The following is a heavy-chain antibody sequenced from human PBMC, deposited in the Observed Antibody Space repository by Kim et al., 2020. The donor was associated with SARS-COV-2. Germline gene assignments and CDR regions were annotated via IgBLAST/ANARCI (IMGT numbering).Heavy chain of an antibody. CDR1: GGSISSYY. CDR3: ARAPDVYADFDY. J-gene: IGHJ4*02. V-gene: IGHV4-59*13. CDR2: IYDRGST. Sequence: SETLSLTCTVSGGSISSYYWSWIRQPPGKGLEWIGYIYDRGSTNYNPSLKSRVTISVDTSKNQFSLKLSSVTAADTAVYYCARAPDVYADFDYWGQGTLVTVSS. D-gene: IGHD2-8*01.